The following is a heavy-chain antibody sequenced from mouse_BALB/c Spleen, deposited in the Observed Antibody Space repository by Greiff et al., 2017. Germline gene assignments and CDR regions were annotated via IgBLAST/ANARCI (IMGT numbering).Heavy chain of an antibody. V-gene: IGHV8-8*01. CDR3: ARIEPPYYCGSIKGAMDY. CDR2: IWWDDDK. J-gene: IGHJ4*01. D-gene: IGHD1-1*01. CDR1: GFSLSTSGMG. Sequence: QVTLKESGPGILQPSQTLSLTCSFSGFSLSTSGMGVGRIRQPSGMGLEWLAHIWWDDDKRYNPALKSRLTISKDTSSNQVFLKIASVDTADTATCYCARIEPPYYCGSIKGAMDYWGQGTSVTVAA.